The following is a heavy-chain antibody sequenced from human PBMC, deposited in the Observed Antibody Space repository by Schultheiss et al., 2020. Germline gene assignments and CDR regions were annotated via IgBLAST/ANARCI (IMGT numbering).Heavy chain of an antibody. CDR2: IIPIFGTA. CDR3: ARVPPVYGDYGGVWFDP. Sequence: SVKVSCKASGGTFSSYAISWVRQAPGQGLEWMGGIIPIFGTANYAQKFQGRVTITADESTSTAYMELSSLRSEDTAVYYCARVPPVYGDYGGVWFDPWGQGTLVTVSS. V-gene: IGHV1-69*13. D-gene: IGHD4-17*01. J-gene: IGHJ5*02. CDR1: GGTFSSYA.